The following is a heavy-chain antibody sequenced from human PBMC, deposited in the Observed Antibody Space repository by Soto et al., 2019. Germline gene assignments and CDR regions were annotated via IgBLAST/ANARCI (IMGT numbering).Heavy chain of an antibody. J-gene: IGHJ4*02. Sequence: QVQLVQSGAEVKKPGASVKVSCKASGYTFTTYYIHWVRQAPGQGLEWMGIINPSGGTTSYVHKCRGRVTMTRDTSTSTVYMELSSLRSEDTAVYYCARGYFDSWGQGTLVTVSS. CDR3: ARGYFDS. CDR2: INPSGGTT. CDR1: GYTFTTYY. V-gene: IGHV1-46*01.